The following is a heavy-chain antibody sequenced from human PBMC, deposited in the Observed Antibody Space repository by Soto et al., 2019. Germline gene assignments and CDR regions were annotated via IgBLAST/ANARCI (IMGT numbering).Heavy chain of an antibody. Sequence: EAQLVESGGGLVQPGGSLRLSCVAYGFTFSNYWMSWVRQAPGKGLEWVANIKQDGSEKYYVDSVKGRFTISRDNAKNSLYLQMNSLRAEDTAVYYCARPRIQLWDDAFDIWGQGTMVTVSS. CDR1: GFTFSNYW. CDR3: ARPRIQLWDDAFDI. CDR2: IKQDGSEK. V-gene: IGHV3-7*01. J-gene: IGHJ3*02. D-gene: IGHD5-18*01.